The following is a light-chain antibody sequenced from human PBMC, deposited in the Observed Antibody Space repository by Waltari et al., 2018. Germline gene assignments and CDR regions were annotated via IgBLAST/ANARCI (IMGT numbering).Light chain of an antibody. CDR3: QVWDDTTNSGV. Sequence: YVVTQPPSVSVAPGKTATLTCGGENIESKSVTWYQQKPGQAPVLVTFYDSGRPSGIPGRLSGSNSGNTATLTISLVEAGDEADYHCQVWDDTTNSGVFGGGTRLTVL. CDR2: YDS. J-gene: IGLJ3*02. V-gene: IGLV3-21*04. CDR1: NIESKS.